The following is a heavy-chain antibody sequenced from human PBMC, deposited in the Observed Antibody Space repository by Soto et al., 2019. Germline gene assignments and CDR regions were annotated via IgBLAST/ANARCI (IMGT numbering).Heavy chain of an antibody. CDR3: GRLAEAATGHTDFDF. Sequence: QLXLQETGPGLVKPSETLSLTCTVSGASIKSRNYFWGWIRQPPGKGLEFVGSIHSSGGTYYNPSLKSRVTVSVDLSNSHFSLSLKSLTATDTAVYYCGRLAEAATGHTDFDFWGQGTLVTVSS. CDR2: IHSSGGT. CDR1: GASIKSRNYF. D-gene: IGHD2-15*01. V-gene: IGHV4-39*02. J-gene: IGHJ4*02.